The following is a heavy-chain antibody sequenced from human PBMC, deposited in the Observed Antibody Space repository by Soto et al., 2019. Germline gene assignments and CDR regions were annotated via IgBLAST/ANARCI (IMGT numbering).Heavy chain of an antibody. D-gene: IGHD3-10*01. CDR1: GGSFSGYY. V-gene: IGHV4-34*01. CDR2: INHSGST. CDR3: ARGRGGRVYYYYMDV. Sequence: QVQLQQWGAGLLKPSETLSLTCAVYGGSFSGYYWNWIRQPPGKGLEWIGEINHSGSTNYNPSLKSRITISVDTSKNQFSLKLSSVAAADTAVYYCARGRGGRVYYYYMDVWDKGTTVTVSS. J-gene: IGHJ6*03.